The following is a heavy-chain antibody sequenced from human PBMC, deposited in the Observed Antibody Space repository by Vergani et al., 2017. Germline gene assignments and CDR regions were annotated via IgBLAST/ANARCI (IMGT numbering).Heavy chain of an antibody. CDR3: TRPPYYYDSSGQYDAFDI. J-gene: IGHJ3*02. CDR2: ISSSSSDT. D-gene: IGHD3-22*01. V-gene: IGHV3-11*05. Sequence: QVQLVESGGGLVKPGGSLRLSCAASGFTFSDYYMSWIRQAPGKGLEWVSYISSSSSDTNYADSVKGRFTISRDNAKNSLYLQMNSLKTEDKAVYYCTRPPYYYDSSGQYDAFDIWGQGTMVTVSS. CDR1: GFTFSDYY.